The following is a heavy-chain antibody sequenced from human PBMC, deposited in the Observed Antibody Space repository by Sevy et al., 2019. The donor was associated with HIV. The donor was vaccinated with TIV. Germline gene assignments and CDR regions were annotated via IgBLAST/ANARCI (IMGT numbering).Heavy chain of an antibody. Sequence: SETLSLTCTFSGGSISTHSWSWIRRPPGKGLEWIGYMYYSGSTNYNPSLKSRVTMPMDASKNQFSLNLSSVTAADTAVYYCARLYDPRGRMEFDPWGQGTLVTVSS. CDR2: MYYSGST. J-gene: IGHJ5*02. V-gene: IGHV4-59*11. CDR3: ARLYDPRGRMEFDP. D-gene: IGHD3-3*01. CDR1: GGSISTHS.